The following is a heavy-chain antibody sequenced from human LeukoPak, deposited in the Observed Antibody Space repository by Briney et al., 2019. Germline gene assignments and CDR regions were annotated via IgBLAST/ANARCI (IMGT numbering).Heavy chain of an antibody. CDR2: ISGSSGI. CDR1: GFTFSDHY. J-gene: IGHJ3*02. CDR3: ARGLRGATNAFDI. V-gene: IGHV3-69-1*01. D-gene: IGHD1-26*01. Sequence: PGGSLRLSCAVSGFTFSDHYMSWIRQAPGKGLEWVSYISGSSGIYSADSVRGRFTISRDNAKNSLYLQMKSLSAEDTAVYYCARGLRGATNAFDIWGQGTMVTVSS.